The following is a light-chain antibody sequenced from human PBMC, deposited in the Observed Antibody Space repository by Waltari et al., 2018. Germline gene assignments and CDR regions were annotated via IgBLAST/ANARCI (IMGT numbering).Light chain of an antibody. CDR2: DTR. J-gene: IGLJ3*02. V-gene: IGLV7-46*01. Sequence: QAVVTQEPSLTVSPGGTVTLTCGSSSAPVTSGHYPYWFQQKPGQAPRTLIYDTRNKHSWTPARFSGSLLGGKAALTLSGAQPDDEATYYCLVSYSGALWVFGGGTKLTVL. CDR1: SAPVTSGHY. CDR3: LVSYSGALWV.